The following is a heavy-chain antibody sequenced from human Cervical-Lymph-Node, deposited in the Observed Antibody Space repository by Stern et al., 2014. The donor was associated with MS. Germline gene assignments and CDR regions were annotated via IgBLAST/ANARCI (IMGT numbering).Heavy chain of an antibody. D-gene: IGHD3/OR15-3a*01. Sequence: QVQLQESGPGLVKPSETLSLTCTVSGASISSSLYHWGWIRQPPGKGLEWIGHIYYNGSTYYNPSLKSRVTISLDTSKNQFSLELSFVTAADTAVYYCLRLPDWLPLSPPRGENANFNFWGQGTLVTVSS. CDR3: LRLPDWLPLSPPRGENANFNF. CDR2: IYYNGST. CDR1: GASISSSLYH. J-gene: IGHJ4*02. V-gene: IGHV4-39*01.